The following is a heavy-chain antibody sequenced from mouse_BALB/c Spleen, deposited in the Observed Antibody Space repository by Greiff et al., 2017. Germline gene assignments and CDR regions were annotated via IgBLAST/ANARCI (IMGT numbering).Heavy chain of an antibody. V-gene: IGHV5-12-2*01. CDR2: ISNGGGST. J-gene: IGHJ4*01. CDR1: GFTFSSYT. D-gene: IGHD2-14*01. CDR3: AREGDRYDNYAMDY. Sequence: VMLVESGGGLVQPGGSLKLSCAASGFTFSSYTMSWVRQTPEKRLEWVAYISNGGGSTYYPDTVKGRFTISRDNAKNTLYLQMSSLKSEDTAMYYCAREGDRYDNYAMDYWGQGTSVTVSS.